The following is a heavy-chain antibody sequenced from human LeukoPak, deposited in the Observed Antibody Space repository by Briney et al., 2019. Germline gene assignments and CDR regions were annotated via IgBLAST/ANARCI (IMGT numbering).Heavy chain of an antibody. V-gene: IGHV4-34*01. CDR3: ARVGRDYVWGSYRDNWFDP. Sequence: PSETLSLTCAVYGGSFSGYYWSWIRQPPGKGLEWIGEINHSGSTNYNPSLKSRVTISVDTSKNKFSLKLSSVTAADTAVYYCARVGRDYVWGSYRDNWFDPWGQGTLVTVSS. CDR2: INHSGST. J-gene: IGHJ5*02. D-gene: IGHD3-16*02. CDR1: GGSFSGYY.